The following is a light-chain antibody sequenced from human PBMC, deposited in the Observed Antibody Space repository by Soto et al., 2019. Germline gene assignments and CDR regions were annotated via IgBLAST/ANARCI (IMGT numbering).Light chain of an antibody. CDR1: QSISSW. V-gene: IGKV1-5*01. J-gene: IGKJ5*01. CDR2: DAS. CDR3: QQSYTTPIT. Sequence: DIQMTQSPSTLSASVVDRFTITFRASQSISSWLVWYQQKPGKAPKLLIYDASSLESGVPSRFSGSGSGTEFTLTISSLQPDDFATYYCQQSYTTPITFGQGTRLEIK.